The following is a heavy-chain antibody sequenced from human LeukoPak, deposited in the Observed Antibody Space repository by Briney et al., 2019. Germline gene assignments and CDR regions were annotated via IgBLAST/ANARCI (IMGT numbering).Heavy chain of an antibody. V-gene: IGHV3-9*03. Sequence: GWSLRLSCVASGFTFDDYAMHWVRQAPGKGLEWVSGISWNSGSIGYADSVKGRFTISRDNAKNSLYLQMNSLRAEDMALYYCAKDRDSSSFYYFDYWGQGTLVTVSS. CDR1: GFTFDDYA. J-gene: IGHJ4*02. D-gene: IGHD6-13*01. CDR2: ISWNSGSI. CDR3: AKDRDSSSFYYFDY.